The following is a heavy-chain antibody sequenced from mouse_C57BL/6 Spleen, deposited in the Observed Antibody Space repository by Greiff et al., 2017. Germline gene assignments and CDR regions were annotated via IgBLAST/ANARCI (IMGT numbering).Heavy chain of an antibody. D-gene: IGHD1-1*01. CDR1: GYTFPSYW. CDR2: IDPSDSYT. CDR3: ASYYYGSSYRYWYFDV. J-gene: IGHJ1*03. V-gene: IGHV1-69*01. Sequence: QVQLQQPGAELVMPGASVKLSCKASGYTFPSYWMHWVKQRPGQGLEWIGEIDPSDSYTNYNQKFKGKSTLTVDKSSSTAYMQLSSLTSEDSAVYYCASYYYGSSYRYWYFDVCGTGTTVTVSS.